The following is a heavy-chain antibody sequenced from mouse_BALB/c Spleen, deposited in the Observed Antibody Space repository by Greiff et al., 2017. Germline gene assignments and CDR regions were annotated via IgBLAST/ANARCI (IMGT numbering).Heavy chain of an antibody. D-gene: IGHD3-2*01. Sequence: VQLQQSGAELARPGASVRMSCKASGYTFTSYTMHWVKQRPGQGLEWIGYINPSSGYTNYNQKFKDKATLTADKSSSTAYMQLSSLTSEDSAVYYCAKDSSGYLDYWGQGTSVTVSS. CDR2: INPSSGYT. V-gene: IGHV1-4*01. CDR3: AKDSSGYLDY. CDR1: GYTFTSYT. J-gene: IGHJ4*01.